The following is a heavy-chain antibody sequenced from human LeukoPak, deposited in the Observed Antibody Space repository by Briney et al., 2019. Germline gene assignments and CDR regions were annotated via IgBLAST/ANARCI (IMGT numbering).Heavy chain of an antibody. D-gene: IGHD5-24*01. Sequence: GGSLRLSCAASGFTFSTYSMNWVRQAPGKGLEWVSYISTSSNTIYYADSVKGRFTISRDNAKNSLYLQMNSLRAEDTAVYYCARQGWTYDGDGSFDYWGQGTLVTVSS. V-gene: IGHV3-48*01. CDR1: GFTFSTYS. J-gene: IGHJ4*02. CDR2: ISTSSNTI. CDR3: ARQGWTYDGDGSFDY.